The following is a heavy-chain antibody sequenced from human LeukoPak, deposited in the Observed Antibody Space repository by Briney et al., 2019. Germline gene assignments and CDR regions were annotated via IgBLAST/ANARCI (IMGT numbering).Heavy chain of an antibody. D-gene: IGHD5-12*01. CDR3: ATLTVASPFDY. Sequence: PGGSLRLSCAASGFTFSHYEMYWVRQAPGKGLERVSYISPTGSTMYYADSVKGRFTISRDNAKNSLYLQMNSLRADDTAVYYCATLTVASPFDYWGHGALVTVSS. CDR2: ISPTGSTM. V-gene: IGHV3-48*03. CDR1: GFTFSHYE. J-gene: IGHJ4*01.